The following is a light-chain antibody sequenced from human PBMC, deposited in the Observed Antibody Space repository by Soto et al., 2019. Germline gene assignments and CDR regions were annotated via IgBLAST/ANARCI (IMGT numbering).Light chain of an antibody. CDR1: QNVNTN. J-gene: IGKJ5*01. CDR2: GAS. CDR3: QQYNSWPPIT. Sequence: EIVMTQSPATLSVSPVERATLSCRASQNVNTNLAWYQQKPGQAPGLLIFGASTRATGIPDRFSGGGSGTEFTLTISSLQSEDFVVYYCQQYNSWPPITFGQGTRLEIK. V-gene: IGKV3-15*01.